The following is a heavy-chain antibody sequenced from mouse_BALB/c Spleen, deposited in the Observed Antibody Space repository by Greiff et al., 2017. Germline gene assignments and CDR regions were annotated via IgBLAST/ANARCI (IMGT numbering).Heavy chain of an antibody. CDR1: GFSLSSYG. V-gene: IGHV2-4-1*01. Sequence: VQLQQSGPGLVQPSQCLSITCTASGFSLSSYGVHWVRQSPGKGLEWLGVIWSGGSTDYNAAFISSLSISKNNSKNQVFFKMNSLQADDTAIYYCAGKERGYAAMDYWGQGTSVTVSS. CDR2: IWSGGST. J-gene: IGHJ4*01. CDR3: AGKERGYAAMDY. D-gene: IGHD3-2*02.